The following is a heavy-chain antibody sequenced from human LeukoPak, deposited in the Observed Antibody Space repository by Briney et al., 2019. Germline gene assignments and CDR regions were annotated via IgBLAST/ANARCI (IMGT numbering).Heavy chain of an antibody. Sequence: GGSLRLSCAASGFTFSSYGMHWVRQAPGKGLEWVAVIWYDGSNKYYADSVKGRFTISRDNSKNTLYLQMNSLRAEDTAVYYCAREDSGYDFQFDYWGQGALVTVSS. D-gene: IGHD5-12*01. J-gene: IGHJ4*02. CDR1: GFTFSSYG. V-gene: IGHV3-33*01. CDR3: AREDSGYDFQFDY. CDR2: IWYDGSNK.